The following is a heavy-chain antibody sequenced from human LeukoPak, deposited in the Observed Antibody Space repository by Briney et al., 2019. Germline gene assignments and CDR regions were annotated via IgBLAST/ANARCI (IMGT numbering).Heavy chain of an antibody. V-gene: IGHV4-39*01. CDR2: IYYSGRT. CDR3: ARLLYDRSGYYYFDF. D-gene: IGHD3-22*01. CDR1: GGSISSSSYY. J-gene: IGHJ4*02. Sequence: PSETLSLTCTVSGGSISSSSYYWGWIRQPPGTGLEWFGSIYYSGRTYNNPSLESRVTMSVDTSKNQFSLSLNSVTAADTAVYYCARLLYDRSGYYYFDFWGRGTLVTVSS.